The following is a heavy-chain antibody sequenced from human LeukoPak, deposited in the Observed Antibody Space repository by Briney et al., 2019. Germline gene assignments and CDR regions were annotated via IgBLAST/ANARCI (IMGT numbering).Heavy chain of an antibody. CDR2: IYYSGST. CDR1: GGSISSYY. J-gene: IGHJ6*03. V-gene: IGHV4-59*12. CDR3: ARDFYDILTGYYKSYYMDV. Sequence: SETLSLTRTVSGGSISSYYWSWIRQPPGKGLEWIGYIYYSGSTNYNPSLKSRVTISVDTSKNQFSLKLSSVTAADTAVYYCARDFYDILTGYYKSYYMDVWGKGTTVTISS. D-gene: IGHD3-9*01.